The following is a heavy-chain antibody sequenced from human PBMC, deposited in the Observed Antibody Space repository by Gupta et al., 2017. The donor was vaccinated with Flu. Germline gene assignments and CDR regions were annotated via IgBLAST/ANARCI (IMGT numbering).Heavy chain of an antibody. J-gene: IGHJ4*02. D-gene: IGHD2-21*01. CDR2: MNPNSGDT. CDR3: ARRAGIYRGGTSCDFDN. Sequence: QVQLVQSGAEVKKPGASVRVSCKASGYAFNSFHINWVRQATGQGLEWMGWMNPNSGDTGYAQKFQGRVTMTRDTSTNTAYLELRSLSPGDTATYYGARRAGIYRGGTSCDFDNWGQGTLVTVSS. CDR1: GYAFNSFH. V-gene: IGHV1-8*01.